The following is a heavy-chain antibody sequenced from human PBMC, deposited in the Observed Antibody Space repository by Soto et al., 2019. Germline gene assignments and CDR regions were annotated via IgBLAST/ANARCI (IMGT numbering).Heavy chain of an antibody. Sequence: ESGGGVVQPGRSLRLSCAASGFTFSSYGMHWVRQAPGKGLEWVAVIWYDGSNKYYADSVKGRFTISRDNSKNTLYLQMXSLRAEDTAVYYCARDKGIAAAGTLDYWGQGTLVTVSS. J-gene: IGHJ4*02. CDR2: IWYDGSNK. CDR1: GFTFSSYG. D-gene: IGHD6-13*01. CDR3: ARDKGIAAAGTLDY. V-gene: IGHV3-33*01.